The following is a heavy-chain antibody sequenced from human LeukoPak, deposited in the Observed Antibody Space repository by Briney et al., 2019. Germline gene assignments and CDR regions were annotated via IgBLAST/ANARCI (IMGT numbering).Heavy chain of an antibody. CDR2: INPSDSYT. CDR3: AREYCSGGSCYSNRWFDP. D-gene: IGHD2-15*01. J-gene: IGHJ5*02. Sequence: GESLRISRKGSGYSFTSYWISWVRQMPGKGLEWMGRINPSDSYTNYSPSFQGHVTISADKSISTAYLQRSSLKASATAMYYCAREYCSGGSCYSNRWFDPWGQGTLVTVSS. CDR1: GYSFTSYW. V-gene: IGHV5-10-1*01.